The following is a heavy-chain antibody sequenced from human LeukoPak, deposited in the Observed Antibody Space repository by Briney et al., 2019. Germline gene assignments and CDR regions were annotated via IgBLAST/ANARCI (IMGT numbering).Heavy chain of an antibody. Sequence: GASVEVSCKASGYTFTSYGISWVRQAPGQGLEWMGWISAYNGNTNYAQKLQGRVTMTTDTSTSTAYMELRSLRSDDTAVYYCARDPGIGYCSGGSCFDYWGQGTLVTVSS. CDR2: ISAYNGNT. CDR3: ARDPGIGYCSGGSCFDY. CDR1: GYTFTSYG. J-gene: IGHJ4*02. V-gene: IGHV1-18*04. D-gene: IGHD2-15*01.